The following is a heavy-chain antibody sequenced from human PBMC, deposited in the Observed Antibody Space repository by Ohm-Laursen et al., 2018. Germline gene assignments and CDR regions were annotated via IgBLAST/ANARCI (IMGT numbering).Heavy chain of an antibody. CDR1: GGSISSFY. J-gene: IGHJ4*01. Sequence: SQTLSLTCTVSGGSISSFYWSWIRQPPGKGLEWIGHVYYSGSTNYSPSVKSRVTISVERSKSRFSLKLSSVTAADTAVYYCARQSPSRNYYDDSGYYGPFDFWGQGTLVTVSS. V-gene: IGHV4-59*08. CDR2: VYYSGST. CDR3: ARQSPSRNYYDDSGYYGPFDF. D-gene: IGHD3-22*01.